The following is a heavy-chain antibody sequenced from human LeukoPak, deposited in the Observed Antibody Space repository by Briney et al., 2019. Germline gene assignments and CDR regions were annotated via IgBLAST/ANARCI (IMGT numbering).Heavy chain of an antibody. D-gene: IGHD3-3*01. CDR3: ARRRRVYDFWSGYYTEPNWFDP. CDR2: INHSGST. CDR1: GGSFSGDY. V-gene: IGHV4-34*01. J-gene: IGHJ5*02. Sequence: SETLSLTCAVYGGSFSGDYWSWIRQPPGKGREGIGEINHSGSTNYNPSLKRRVTISVDTSKNQFSLKLSSVTAADTAVYYCARRRRVYDFWSGYYTEPNWFDPWGQGTLVTVSS.